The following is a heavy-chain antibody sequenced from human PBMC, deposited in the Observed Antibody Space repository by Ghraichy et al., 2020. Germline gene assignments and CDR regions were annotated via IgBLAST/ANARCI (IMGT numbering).Heavy chain of an antibody. CDR2: ISGSGDST. J-gene: IGHJ4*02. Sequence: GGSLRLSCAVSGFAFSTYGMNWVRQAPGKGLEWVSGISGSGDSTYYGDSVKGRFTISRDNSKNTLYLQMNSLRDEATAVYYCAKVRCTRGYCPVDYWGQGTLVTVSS. V-gene: IGHV3-23*01. CDR3: AKVRCTRGYCPVDY. CDR1: GFAFSTYG. D-gene: IGHD2-8*02.